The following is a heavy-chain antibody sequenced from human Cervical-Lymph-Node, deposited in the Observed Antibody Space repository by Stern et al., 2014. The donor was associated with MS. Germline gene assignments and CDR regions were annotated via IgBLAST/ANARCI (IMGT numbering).Heavy chain of an antibody. CDR2: LFPFFGTP. V-gene: IGHV1-69*01. D-gene: IGHD3-10*01. CDR1: GDTRDSYG. Sequence: VPLVESGTAEKKTGSSVKVSCKAAGDTRDSYGISWERQATGQGLEWMGGLFPFFGTPIYAQKFQGRVTMTADESTTTAYMDLTSLSVEDTAVYYCATSTYGLVHWGQGTLVTVSS. CDR3: ATSTYGLVH. J-gene: IGHJ4*02.